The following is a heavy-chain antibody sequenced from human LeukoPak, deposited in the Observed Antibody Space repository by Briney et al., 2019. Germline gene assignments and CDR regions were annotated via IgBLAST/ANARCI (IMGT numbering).Heavy chain of an antibody. J-gene: IGHJ5*01. CDR1: SGSISTSNYY. D-gene: IGHD5-18*01. V-gene: IGHV4-39*07. CDR3: VRSFRGFNYGRGGKNWFDS. Sequence: SETLSLTCTVSSGSISTSNYYWGWVRQPPGKALEWIGNIFYSGSTYYNPSLQSRITMSVDTSKNQFSLRMTSVTAADTAVYYCVRSFRGFNYGRGGKNWFDSWGQGTLVTVSS. CDR2: IFYSGST.